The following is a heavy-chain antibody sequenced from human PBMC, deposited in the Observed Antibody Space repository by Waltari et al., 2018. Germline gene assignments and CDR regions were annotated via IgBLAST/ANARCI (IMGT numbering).Heavy chain of an antibody. CDR3: AREVYDSSGHIGVY. J-gene: IGHJ4*02. CDR1: GFTVSSNY. D-gene: IGHD3-22*01. V-gene: IGHV3-53*04. Sequence: EVQLVESGGGLVQPGGSMRLSCAASGFTVSSNYLSWVRPAPGKGLEWVSVIYSGGSTYYADSVKGRFTISRHNSKNTLYLQMNSLRAEDTAVYYCAREVYDSSGHIGVYWGQGTLVTVSS. CDR2: IYSGGST.